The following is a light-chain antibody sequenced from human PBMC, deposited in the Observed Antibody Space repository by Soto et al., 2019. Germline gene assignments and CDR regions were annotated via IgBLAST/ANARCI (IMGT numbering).Light chain of an antibody. CDR2: NNN. CDR1: SSNIGAGYD. Sequence: QSVLTQPPSVSGAPGQRVTISCTGGSSNIGAGYDVHWYQQLPGTAPKLLISNNNHWPSGVPARFSGSKSGTSASLAITGLQAEDEADYYCQSYDSSLSGVVFGGGTKLTVL. J-gene: IGLJ3*02. V-gene: IGLV1-40*01. CDR3: QSYDSSLSGVV.